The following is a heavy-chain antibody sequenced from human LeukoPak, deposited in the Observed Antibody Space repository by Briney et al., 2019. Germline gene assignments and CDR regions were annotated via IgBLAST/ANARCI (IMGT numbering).Heavy chain of an antibody. D-gene: IGHD4-23*01. V-gene: IGHV3-11*05. CDR1: GFTFSDFF. CDR2: ISSRGTYT. CDR3: ARDRWELLGAGHYSDY. Sequence: PGGSLRLSCAASGFTFSDFFMNWIRQAPGKGLEWVACISSRGTYTNYADSVKGRFTISRDNTKNSLFLQMESLRAEDTAIYYCARDRWELLGAGHYSDYWGQGALLTVSS. J-gene: IGHJ4*02.